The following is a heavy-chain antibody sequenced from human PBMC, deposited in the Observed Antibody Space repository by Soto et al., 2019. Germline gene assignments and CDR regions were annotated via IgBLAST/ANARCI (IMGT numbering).Heavy chain of an antibody. D-gene: IGHD3-10*01. V-gene: IGHV1-69*18. Sequence: QVQLVQSGAELKKPGSSVKVSCKASGDTFSGYPINWVRQAPGEGLEWMGRIIPVCGTTNDAQRFEGRVTFTADESTNTAYMELRGLLSEDPAVYYCARDGGFGELKYWGPGTLVTGSS. J-gene: IGHJ4*02. CDR3: ARDGGFGELKY. CDR2: IIPVCGTT. CDR1: GDTFSGYP.